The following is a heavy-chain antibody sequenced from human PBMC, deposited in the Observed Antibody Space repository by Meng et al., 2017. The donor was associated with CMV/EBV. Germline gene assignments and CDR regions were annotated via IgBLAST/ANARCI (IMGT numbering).Heavy chain of an antibody. CDR2: IYYSGRT. D-gene: IGHD5-18*01. CDR1: GGSISRGGYY. J-gene: IGHJ4*02. V-gene: IGHV4-31*11. CDR3: ARDGRYSYGLDY. Sequence: CAVSGGSISRGGYYWSSIRQRPGKGLEWIGYIYYSGRTYYNPPLKSRVTISVDTSKNQFSLKLSSVTAADTAVYYCARDGRYSYGLDYWGQGTLVTVSS.